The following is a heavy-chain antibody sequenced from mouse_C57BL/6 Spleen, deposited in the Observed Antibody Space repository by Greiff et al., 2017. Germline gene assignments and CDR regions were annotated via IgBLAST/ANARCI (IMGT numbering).Heavy chain of an antibody. J-gene: IGHJ4*01. D-gene: IGHD2-4*01. CDR3: ARHGGITGLSPMDY. CDR2: IWSDGST. CDR1: GFSLTSYG. Sequence: VQLVESGPGLVAPSQSLSITCTVSGFSLTSYGVHWVRQPPGKGLEWLVVIWSDGSTTYNSALKSRLSISKDNSKSQVFLKMNSLQTDDTAMYYCARHGGITGLSPMDYWGQGTSVTVSS. V-gene: IGHV2-6-1*01.